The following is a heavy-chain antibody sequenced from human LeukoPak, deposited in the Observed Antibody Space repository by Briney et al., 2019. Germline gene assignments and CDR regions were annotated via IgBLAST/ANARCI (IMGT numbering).Heavy chain of an antibody. J-gene: IGHJ4*02. Sequence: PGGSLRLSCAASGFTFSSYSMNWVRQAPGKGLEWVSSISGSSSYIYYADSVKGRFTVSRDNAKNSLYLQMNSLRAEDTAVYYCANTGIAARTYFDYRGQGTLVTVSS. V-gene: IGHV3-21*01. CDR2: ISGSSSYI. CDR1: GFTFSSYS. CDR3: ANTGIAARTYFDY. D-gene: IGHD6-6*01.